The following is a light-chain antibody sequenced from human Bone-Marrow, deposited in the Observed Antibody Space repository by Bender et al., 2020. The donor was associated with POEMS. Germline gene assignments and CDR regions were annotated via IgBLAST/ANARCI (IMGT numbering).Light chain of an antibody. V-gene: IGLV3-1*01. CDR3: QAWDSTTVV. CDR2: QDD. Sequence: SYEVTQPPSVSVSPGQTASITCSGDNLGSRYVAWYQQKPGQSPVLVIYQDDKRPSGIPERFSGSNSGNTATLTISETQAMDEADYYCQAWDSTTVVFGGGAKLTVL. CDR1: NLGSRY. J-gene: IGLJ2*01.